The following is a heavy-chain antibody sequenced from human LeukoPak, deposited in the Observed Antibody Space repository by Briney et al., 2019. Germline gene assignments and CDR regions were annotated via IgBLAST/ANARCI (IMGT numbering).Heavy chain of an antibody. D-gene: IGHD3-3*01. CDR2: ISSSSSYI. J-gene: IGHJ3*02. CDR3: ARGVFGVVIGNDAFDI. Sequence: GGSLRLSCAASGFTFSSYSMNWVRQAPGKGLEWVSSISSSSSYIYYADSVKSRFTISRDNAKNSLYLQMNSLRAEDTAVYYCARGVFGVVIGNDAFDIWGQGTMVTVSS. CDR1: GFTFSSYS. V-gene: IGHV3-21*01.